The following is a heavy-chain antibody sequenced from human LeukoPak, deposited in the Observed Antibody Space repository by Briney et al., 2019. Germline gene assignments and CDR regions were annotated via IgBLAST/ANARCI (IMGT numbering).Heavy chain of an antibody. CDR3: ARRATTERGHSYGLDF. J-gene: IGHJ4*02. CDR1: GFTFIGFS. D-gene: IGHD5-18*01. CDR2: IGSSGSYI. V-gene: IGHV3-21*01. Sequence: GGSLRLSCAASGFTFIGFSMNWLRQAPGKGLEWVSSIGSSGSYIYYADSLTGRFTISRDNAKNSLYLQMNSLRAEDTAMYYCARRATTERGHSYGLDFWGQGTLVTVSS.